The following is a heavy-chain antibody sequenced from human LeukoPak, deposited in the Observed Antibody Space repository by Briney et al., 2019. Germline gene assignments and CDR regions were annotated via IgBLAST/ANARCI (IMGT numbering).Heavy chain of an antibody. V-gene: IGHV3-48*03. CDR3: ARDRGTTMVRSFDI. D-gene: IGHD4/OR15-4a*01. CDR2: ISASGSSI. Sequence: GGSLRLSCAASGFTFSSYEMTWVRQAPGKGLEWVSHISASGSSIYYADSVKGRFTISRDNAKNSLSLQMNSLRAEDTAVYYCARDRGTTMVRSFDIWGQGTMVTVSS. J-gene: IGHJ3*02. CDR1: GFTFSSYE.